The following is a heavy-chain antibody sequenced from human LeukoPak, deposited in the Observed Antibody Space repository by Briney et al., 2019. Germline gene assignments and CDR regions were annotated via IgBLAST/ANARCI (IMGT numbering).Heavy chain of an antibody. J-gene: IGHJ4*02. V-gene: IGHV3-23*01. Sequence: GGSLRLSCAASGFTFSSYAMSWVRQTPGKGLEWVSAISGSGGSTYYADSVEGRFTISRDNSKNTLYLQMNSLRAEDTAVYYCAKPVGYCSGGSCYGSITVTTSADYWGQGTLVTVSS. CDR3: AKPVGYCSGGSCYGSITVTTSADY. D-gene: IGHD2-15*01. CDR1: GFTFSSYA. CDR2: ISGSGGST.